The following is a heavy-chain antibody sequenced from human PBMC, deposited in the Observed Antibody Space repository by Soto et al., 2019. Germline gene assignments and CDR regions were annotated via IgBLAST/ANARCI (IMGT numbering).Heavy chain of an antibody. CDR2: XXXSSSYI. CDR1: GFTFSSYS. CDR3: XXXXXXXXXXXXXXXXXGMDV. J-gene: IGHJ6*02. V-gene: IGHV3-21*01. Sequence: EVQLVESGGGLVKPGGSLRLSCAASGFTFSSYSMNWVRXXXXXXXXXXXXXXXSSSYIYYADSVKGRFTISRDNAKXXXXXXXXXXXXXXXXXXXXXXXXXXXXXXXXXXXXXGMDVWGQGTTVTVSS.